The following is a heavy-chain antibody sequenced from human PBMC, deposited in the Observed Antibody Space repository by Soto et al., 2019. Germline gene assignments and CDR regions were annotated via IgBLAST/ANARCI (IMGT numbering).Heavy chain of an antibody. CDR3: ATDLYSGYDLIFDY. CDR2: ISYDGSDK. CDR1: GFTFNNYG. Sequence: GGSLRLSCAASGFTFNNYGMHWVRQAPGKGLEWVAIISYDGSDKSYADSVKGRFTISRDHSKDTLYLQMNSLRPQDTVVYFCATDLYSGYDLIFDYWGKGTLVTVSS. J-gene: IGHJ4*02. V-gene: IGHV3-30*03. D-gene: IGHD5-12*01.